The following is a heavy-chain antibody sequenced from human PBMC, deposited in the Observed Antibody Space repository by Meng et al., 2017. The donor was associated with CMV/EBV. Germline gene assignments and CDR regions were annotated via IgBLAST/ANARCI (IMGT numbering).Heavy chain of an antibody. D-gene: IGHD6-19*01. CDR3: ARAVAGNFDY. Sequence: GGSRRPACAASGSTFGSYSRNWVRQAPGKGLVWVSSISSSNSYIYYADSVKGRFTISRDNAKNSLYLQMNSLRAEDTAVYYCARAVAGNFDYWGQGTLVTVSS. V-gene: IGHV3-21*01. CDR1: GSTFGSYS. J-gene: IGHJ4*02. CDR2: ISSSNSYI.